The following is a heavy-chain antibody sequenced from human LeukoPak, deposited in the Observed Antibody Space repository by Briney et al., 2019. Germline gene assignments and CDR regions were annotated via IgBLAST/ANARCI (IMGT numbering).Heavy chain of an antibody. J-gene: IGHJ4*02. CDR2: IYRSENT. D-gene: IGHD4-17*01. CDR1: GASMSSSSYY. V-gene: IGHV4-39*07. CDR3: ARDTHGDYVFDF. Sequence: PSETLSLTCTASGASMSSSSYYWGWIRQPPGKGLEWIGSIYRSENTNYNPSLRTRVTMSVETSKNQFSLKLSSVTAADTAVYYCARDTHGDYVFDFWGQGTLVTVSS.